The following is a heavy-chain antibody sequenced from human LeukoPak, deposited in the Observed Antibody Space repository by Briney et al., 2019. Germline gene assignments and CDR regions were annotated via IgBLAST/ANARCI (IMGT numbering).Heavy chain of an antibody. CDR1: GGSFSGYY. Sequence: SETLSLTCAVYGGSFSGYYWSWIRQPPGKGLEWIGEINHSGSTNYNPSLKSRVTISVDTSKNQFSLKLSSVTAADTAVSYCARLVSYYYYYYMDVWGKGTTVTISS. D-gene: IGHD2-21*01. CDR2: INHSGST. CDR3: ARLVSYYYYYYMDV. J-gene: IGHJ6*03. V-gene: IGHV4-34*01.